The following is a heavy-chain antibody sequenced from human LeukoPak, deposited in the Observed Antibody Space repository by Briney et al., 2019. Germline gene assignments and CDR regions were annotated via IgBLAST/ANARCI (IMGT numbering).Heavy chain of an antibody. D-gene: IGHD3-3*01. Sequence: GASVKVSCKATGYTFTNYAVHWVRQAPGQRLEWMGCITAGNGDTKYSQNFQGRVTITRDTSASIAYMEMNSLRSEDTAVYYCARDKSGNLGLLSHNPPTGYFDLWGRGTLVSVSS. CDR3: ARDKSGNLGLLSHNPPTGYFDL. J-gene: IGHJ2*01. V-gene: IGHV1-3*01. CDR2: ITAGNGDT. CDR1: GYTFTNYA.